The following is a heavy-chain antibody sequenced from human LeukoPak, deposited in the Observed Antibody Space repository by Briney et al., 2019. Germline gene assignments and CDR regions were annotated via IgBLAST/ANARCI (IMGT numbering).Heavy chain of an antibody. Sequence: GGSLRLSCAASGFTFSSYWMHWVRQAPGKGLVWVSRINSDGSSTSYADSVRGRFSISRDNAKNTLCLQMNSLRAEDTAVYYCARGLSGYASSLGYWGQGTLVTVSA. J-gene: IGHJ4*02. D-gene: IGHD6-6*01. CDR3: ARGLSGYASSLGY. CDR1: GFTFSSYW. CDR2: INSDGSST. V-gene: IGHV3-74*01.